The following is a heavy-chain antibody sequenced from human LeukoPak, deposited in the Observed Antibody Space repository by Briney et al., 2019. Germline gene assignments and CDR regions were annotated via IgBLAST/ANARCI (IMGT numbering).Heavy chain of an antibody. CDR1: GFTFSSYW. V-gene: IGHV3-21*04. CDR3: AKNGDRGAFCSGGTCYPYYYYMDV. D-gene: IGHD2-15*01. CDR2: ISSSSSYI. J-gene: IGHJ6*03. Sequence: GGSLRLSCAASGFTFSSYWMSWVRQAPGKGLEWVSSISSSSSYIYYADSVKGRFTISRDNAKNSLYLQMNSLRAEDTAVYYCAKNGDRGAFCSGGTCYPYYYYMDVWGKGTTVIISS.